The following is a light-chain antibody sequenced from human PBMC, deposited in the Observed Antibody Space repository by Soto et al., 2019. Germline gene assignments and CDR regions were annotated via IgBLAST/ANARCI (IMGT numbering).Light chain of an antibody. CDR2: AGN. J-gene: IGLJ2*01. V-gene: IGLV1-40*01. CDR1: SSNIGGGYD. CDR3: QSYDTSLSGVI. Sequence: QSALTQTPSVSGAPGQKITMSCTGSSSNIGGGYDVHWYQQLPGAAPRLLIYAGNNRPSGVPDRFSASNSGTSASLAITGLQGEDEAVYYCQSYDTSLSGVIFGAGTKLTVL.